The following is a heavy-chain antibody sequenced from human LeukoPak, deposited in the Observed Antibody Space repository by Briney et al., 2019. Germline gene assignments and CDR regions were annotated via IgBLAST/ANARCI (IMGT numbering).Heavy chain of an antibody. Sequence: PSETLSLTCTVSGCSISSSSYYWGWIRQPPGKGLEWIGSIYYSGSTYYNPSLKSRVTISVDTSKNQFSLKLSSVTAADTAVYYCAREYYYASGSYLYWGQGTLVTVS. V-gene: IGHV4-39*02. J-gene: IGHJ4*02. CDR3: AREYYYASGSYLY. CDR2: IYYSGST. D-gene: IGHD3-10*01. CDR1: GCSISSSSYY.